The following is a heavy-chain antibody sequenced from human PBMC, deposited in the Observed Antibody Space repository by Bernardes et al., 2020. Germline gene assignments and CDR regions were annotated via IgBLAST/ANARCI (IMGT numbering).Heavy chain of an antibody. D-gene: IGHD4-17*01. CDR1: GGFFRVSY. CDR2: INHSGST. Sequence: SEPLSLTCAVYGGFFRVSYWSWIRKRPGKGLEWIGEINHSGSTNYNPSLKSRVTISVDTSKNQFSLKLSSVTAADTAVFYCARVGDYGDYLRWFDPWGQGTLVTVSS. V-gene: IGHV4-34*01. CDR3: ARVGDYGDYLRWFDP. J-gene: IGHJ5*02.